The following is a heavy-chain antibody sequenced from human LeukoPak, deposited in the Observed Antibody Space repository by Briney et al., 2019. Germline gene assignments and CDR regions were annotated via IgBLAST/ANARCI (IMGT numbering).Heavy chain of an antibody. CDR2: IYYSGST. D-gene: IGHD3-22*01. J-gene: IGHJ5*02. Sequence: PSETLSLTCTGSGGSISSYYWSWIRQPPGKGLEWIGYIYYSGSTSYNPSLKSRVTISVDTSKNQFSLKLSSVTAADTAVYYCAREPNYYDSSGLNRFDPWGQGTLVTVSS. CDR3: AREPNYYDSSGLNRFDP. CDR1: GGSISSYY. V-gene: IGHV4-59*01.